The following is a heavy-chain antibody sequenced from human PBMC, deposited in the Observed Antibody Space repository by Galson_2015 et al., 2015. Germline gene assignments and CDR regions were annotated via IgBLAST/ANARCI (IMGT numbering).Heavy chain of an antibody. CDR2: IYPGDSDT. Sequence: QSGAEVKKPGESLKISCQGSGYRFPNYWIGWVRQMPGKGLELMGIIYPGDSDTRYSPSIQGQVTISADKSINTAYLQWSSLRASDTAIYYCARHSQYFDLWGRGTLVTVSS. CDR3: ARHSQYFDL. V-gene: IGHV5-51*01. J-gene: IGHJ2*01. CDR1: GYRFPNYW.